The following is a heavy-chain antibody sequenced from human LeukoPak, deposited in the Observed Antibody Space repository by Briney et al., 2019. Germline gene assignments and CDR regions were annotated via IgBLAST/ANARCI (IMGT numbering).Heavy chain of an antibody. CDR2: VSYDGSTK. V-gene: IGHV3-30-3*01. J-gene: IGHJ4*02. CDR1: GFIFRNFA. D-gene: IGHD3-9*01. CDR3: ARDTATGYFDSHFDY. Sequence: GRSLRLSCAASGFIFRNFAMHWVRQAPGKGLEWVAVVSYDGSTKYYADSVKGRFTISRDNSTNTLYLQMNSLRAEDTAIYYCARDTATGYFDSHFDYWGQGTLVTVSS.